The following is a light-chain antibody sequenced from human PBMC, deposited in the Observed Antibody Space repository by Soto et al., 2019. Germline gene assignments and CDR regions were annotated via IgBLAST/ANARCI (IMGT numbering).Light chain of an antibody. CDR1: TSNIGNNY. CDR2: DNS. Sequence: QSVLTQPPSVSAAPGQNVSISCSGGTSNIGNNYVAWYQQFPGTAPRRIIYDNSKRASGIPDRFSGSKSGTSATLVITGLQTGDEADYYCGTWDSRLSAVFGTGTKLTVL. CDR3: GTWDSRLSAV. V-gene: IGLV1-51*01. J-gene: IGLJ1*01.